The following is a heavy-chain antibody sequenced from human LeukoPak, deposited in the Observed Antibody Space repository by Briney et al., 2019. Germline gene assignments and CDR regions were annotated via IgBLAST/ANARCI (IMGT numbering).Heavy chain of an antibody. Sequence: SETLSLTCTVSGGSISSYYRSWIRQPPGKGLEWIGYIYYSGSTNYNPSLKSRVTISLDTSKNQFSLKLSSVTAADTAVYYCAREARQVYYYYGMDVWAQGTTVTVSS. CDR3: AREARQVYYYYGMDV. J-gene: IGHJ6*02. CDR2: IYYSGST. V-gene: IGHV4-59*12. CDR1: GGSISSYY.